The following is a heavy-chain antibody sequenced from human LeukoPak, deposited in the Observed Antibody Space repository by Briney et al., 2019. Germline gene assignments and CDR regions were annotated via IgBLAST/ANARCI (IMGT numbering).Heavy chain of an antibody. Sequence: GASVKVSCKASGYTFTSYGISWVRQAPGQGLEWMGWISAYNGNTNYAQKLQGRVTMTTDTSTSTAYMELRSLRSDDTAVYYCARDRGRTTGTSRPRLPFDPWGQGTLVTVSS. D-gene: IGHD1-1*01. CDR2: ISAYNGNT. J-gene: IGHJ5*02. CDR1: GYTFTSYG. V-gene: IGHV1-18*01. CDR3: ARDRGRTTGTSRPRLPFDP.